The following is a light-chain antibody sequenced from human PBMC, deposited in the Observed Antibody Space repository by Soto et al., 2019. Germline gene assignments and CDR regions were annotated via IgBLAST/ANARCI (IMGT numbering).Light chain of an antibody. V-gene: IGLV2-14*01. J-gene: IGLJ1*01. CDR3: ISYAGTAYV. CDR1: SSDVGDYNY. Sequence: QSVLTQPASVSGSPGQSITISCAGTSSDVGDYNYVSWYQQRPGKAPKLMIYEVSNRPSGVSNRFSGSKSGNTASLTVSGLQPEDEADYYCISYAGTAYVFGTGTKLTVL. CDR2: EVS.